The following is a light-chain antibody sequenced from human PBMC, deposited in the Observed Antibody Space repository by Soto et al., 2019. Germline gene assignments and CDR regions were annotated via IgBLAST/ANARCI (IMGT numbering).Light chain of an antibody. Sequence: EIVMTQSPATLSVSPGERATLSCRASQSVSSNLAWYQQKPGQAPRLLIYGASTRATGIPARFSGSGSGTDFSLTISGLQSEDFVVYYCQQYDNWPPYTFGQGTKLEIK. J-gene: IGKJ2*01. V-gene: IGKV3-15*01. CDR3: QQYDNWPPYT. CDR1: QSVSSN. CDR2: GAS.